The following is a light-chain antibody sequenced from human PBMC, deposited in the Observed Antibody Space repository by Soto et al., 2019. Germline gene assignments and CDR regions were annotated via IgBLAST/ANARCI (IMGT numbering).Light chain of an antibody. CDR3: SSYTGSSTQV. CDR2: DVS. V-gene: IGLV2-14*01. CDR1: SSDVGGYNY. J-gene: IGLJ1*01. Sequence: QSVLTQPASVSGSPGQSITISCTGTSSDVGGYNYVSWYQQHPGKAPKLMIYDVSNRPSGVSSRFSGSKSGITASLTISGLQAEDEADYYCSSYTGSSTQVFGTGTKVTVL.